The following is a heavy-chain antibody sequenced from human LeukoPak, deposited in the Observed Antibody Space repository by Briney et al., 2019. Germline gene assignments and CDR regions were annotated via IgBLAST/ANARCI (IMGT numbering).Heavy chain of an antibody. Sequence: ASVKVSFKASEGTFSIFVISWVRQAPGQGLELMGGIIPIFGTANYAQKFQGRVTITADESTSTAYMELSSLRSDDTAVYYCAFSSYYLQGNYYYMDVWGKGTPVTVSS. J-gene: IGHJ6*03. CDR2: IIPIFGTA. V-gene: IGHV1-69*13. CDR1: EGTFSIFV. D-gene: IGHD1-26*01. CDR3: AFSSYYLQGNYYYMDV.